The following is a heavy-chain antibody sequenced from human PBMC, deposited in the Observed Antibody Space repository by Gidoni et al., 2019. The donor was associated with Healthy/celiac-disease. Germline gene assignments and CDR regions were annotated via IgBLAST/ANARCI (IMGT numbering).Heavy chain of an antibody. J-gene: IGHJ4*02. V-gene: IGHV3-33*01. CDR1: GFTFSSYG. CDR2: IWYDGSNK. Sequence: QVQLVESGGGVVQPGRSLRLSCAASGFTFSSYGMHWVRQAPGKGLEWVAVIWYDGSNKYYADSVKGRFTISRDNSKNTLYLQMNSLRAEDTAVYYCASGSGWVRPFDYWGQGTLVTVSS. D-gene: IGHD6-19*01. CDR3: ASGSGWVRPFDY.